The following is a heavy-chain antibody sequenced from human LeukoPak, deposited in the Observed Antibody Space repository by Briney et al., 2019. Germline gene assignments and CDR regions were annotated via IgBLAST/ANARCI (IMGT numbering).Heavy chain of an antibody. Sequence: GESLRLSCEASGFTFNKYAMTWVRQAPGKGLEWVSAISGSGGSTYYTDSVKGRFTISRDNSKNTLYLQMNSLRPEDTAVYYFAKEGDDDYLDYWGQGTLVTVSS. D-gene: IGHD1-26*01. CDR3: AKEGDDDYLDY. CDR1: GFTFNKYA. J-gene: IGHJ4*02. V-gene: IGHV3-23*01. CDR2: ISGSGGST.